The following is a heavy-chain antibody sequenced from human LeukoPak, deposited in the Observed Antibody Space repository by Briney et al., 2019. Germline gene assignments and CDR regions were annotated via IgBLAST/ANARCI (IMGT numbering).Heavy chain of an antibody. Sequence: GGSLRLSCAASGFTFSSHWMTWVRQAPGKGLEWVANIKQDGNKKNYVDSVRGRFTISRDNAKNSLYLQMNSLRAEDTAVYYCATPLDYYDSSGYHQGGDWGQGTLVTVSS. CDR3: ATPLDYYDSSGYHQGGD. CDR2: IKQDGNKK. D-gene: IGHD3-22*01. J-gene: IGHJ4*02. CDR1: GFTFSSHW. V-gene: IGHV3-7*03.